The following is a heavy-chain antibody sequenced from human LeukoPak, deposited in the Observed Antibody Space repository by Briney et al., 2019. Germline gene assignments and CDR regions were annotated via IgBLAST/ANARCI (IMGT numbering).Heavy chain of an antibody. CDR1: GYTFTSYD. V-gene: IGHV1-8*01. CDR2: MNPNSGNT. CDR3: ARGRFRYCSGGSCYWFDP. Sequence: GASVKVSCKASGYTFTSYDINWVRQATGQGLEWMGWMNPNSGNTGYAQKFQGRVTMTRNTSISTAYMELSSLRSEDTAVYYCARGRFRYCSGGSCYWFDPWGQGTLVTVSS. D-gene: IGHD2-15*01. J-gene: IGHJ5*02.